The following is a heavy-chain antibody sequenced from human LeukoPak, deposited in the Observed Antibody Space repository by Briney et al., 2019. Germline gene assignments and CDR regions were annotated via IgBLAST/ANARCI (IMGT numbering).Heavy chain of an antibody. CDR3: ARAAASEYYSPI. J-gene: IGHJ3*02. Sequence: GASVKVSCKASGSTFSSYAISWVRQAPGQGLEWMGGIIPIFGTANYAQKFQGRVTITTDESTSTAYMELSSLRSEDTAVYYCARAAASEYYSPIWGQGTMVTVSS. CDR1: GSTFSSYA. V-gene: IGHV1-69*05. CDR2: IIPIFGTA. D-gene: IGHD4-11*01.